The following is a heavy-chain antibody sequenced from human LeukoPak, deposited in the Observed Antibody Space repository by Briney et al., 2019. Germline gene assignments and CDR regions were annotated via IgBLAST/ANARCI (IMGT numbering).Heavy chain of an antibody. CDR1: GFTFSNAY. D-gene: IGHD2-2*01. CDR3: TTQPRYCTGTNCQRVDY. J-gene: IGHJ4*02. V-gene: IGHV3-15*01. Sequence: GGSLRLSCAASGFTFSNAYMSWVRQAPGKGLEWVGRIKSNTDGGTTDYAAPVKGRFTISRDDSKNTLYLQMNSLKTEDTALYYCTTQPRYCTGTNCQRVDYWGQGTLVTVSS. CDR2: IKSNTDGGTT.